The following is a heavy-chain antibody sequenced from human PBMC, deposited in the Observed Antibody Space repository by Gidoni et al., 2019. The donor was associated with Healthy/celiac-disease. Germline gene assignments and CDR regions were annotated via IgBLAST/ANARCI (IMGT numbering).Heavy chain of an antibody. Sequence: QVQLQESGPGLVKPSETLSLTCTVSGGSISGDHWSWIRQPPGKGLEWIGYIYYSGSTNYNPSLKSRVTISVDTSKNQLSLKLSSVTAADTAIYYCARGYSYGYYYYMDVWGKGTTVTVSS. CDR1: GGSISGDH. V-gene: IGHV4-59*01. D-gene: IGHD5-18*01. J-gene: IGHJ6*03. CDR2: IYYSGST. CDR3: ARGYSYGYYYYMDV.